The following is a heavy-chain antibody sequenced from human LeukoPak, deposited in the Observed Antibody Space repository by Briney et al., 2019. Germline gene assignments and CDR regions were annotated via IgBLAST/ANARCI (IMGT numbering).Heavy chain of an antibody. Sequence: PGGSLRLSCAASGFTFSSYWMSWVRQAPGKGLEWVANIKQDGSEKYYVDSVKGRFTISRDNAKNSLYLQMNSLRAEDTAVYYCARDLQQLVPETAFDIWGQGTMVTVSS. J-gene: IGHJ3*02. CDR1: GFTFSSYW. CDR3: ARDLQQLVPETAFDI. CDR2: IKQDGSEK. V-gene: IGHV3-7*01. D-gene: IGHD6-13*01.